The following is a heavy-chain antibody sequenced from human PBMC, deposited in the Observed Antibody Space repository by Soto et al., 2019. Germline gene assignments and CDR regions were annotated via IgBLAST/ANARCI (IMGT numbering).Heavy chain of an antibody. CDR2: IYHSGST. J-gene: IGHJ4*02. CDR1: GYSISSGYY. CDR3: AREAQYRSWNYYHDY. V-gene: IGHV4-38-2*02. D-gene: IGHD3-10*01. Sequence: SETLSLTCAVSGYSISSGYYRGWIRQPPGKGVEWIGSIYHSGSTYYNPSLKSRFTLSLDISNNHFSLKMTSVTAADTAVYYCAREAQYRSWNYYHDYWGQGTLVTVSS.